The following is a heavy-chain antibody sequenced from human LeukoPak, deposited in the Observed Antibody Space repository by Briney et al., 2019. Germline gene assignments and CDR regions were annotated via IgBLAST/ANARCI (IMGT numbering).Heavy chain of an antibody. J-gene: IGHJ4*02. CDR2: TIPILGIA. V-gene: IGHV1-69*04. CDR1: GGTFSSYA. CDR3: ARVVDDSRSDYFDY. Sequence: SVKVSCKASGGTFSSYAISWVRQAPGQGLEWMGRTIPILGIANYAQKFQGRVTITADKSTSTAYMELSSLRSEDTAVYYCARVVDDSRSDYFDYWGQGTLVTVSS. D-gene: IGHD3-22*01.